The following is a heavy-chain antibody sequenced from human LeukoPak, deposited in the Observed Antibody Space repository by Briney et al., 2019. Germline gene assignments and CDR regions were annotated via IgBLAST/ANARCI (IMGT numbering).Heavy chain of an antibody. J-gene: IGHJ4*02. CDR2: VIPIFGTA. Sequence: SVKVSCKASGGTFSSYAISWVRQAPGQGLEWMGGVIPIFGTANYAQKFQGRVTITADESTSTAYMELSSLRSEDTAVYYCARAMGYGGNLDYWGQGTLVTVSS. V-gene: IGHV1-69*13. CDR1: GGTFSSYA. CDR3: ARAMGYGGNLDY. D-gene: IGHD4-23*01.